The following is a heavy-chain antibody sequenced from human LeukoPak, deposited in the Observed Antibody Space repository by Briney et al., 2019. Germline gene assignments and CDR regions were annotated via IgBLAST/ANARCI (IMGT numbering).Heavy chain of an antibody. CDR3: ARDTGGVIGY. CDR1: GGSFSGYY. CDR2: INHSGST. Sequence: SETLSLTCAVYGGSFSGYYWSWIRQPPGKGLEWIGEINHSGSTNYNPSLKSRVTISVDTSKNQFSLKLSSVTAADTAVYYCARDTGGVIGYWGQGTLVTVSS. J-gene: IGHJ4*02. V-gene: IGHV4-34*01. D-gene: IGHD3-16*01.